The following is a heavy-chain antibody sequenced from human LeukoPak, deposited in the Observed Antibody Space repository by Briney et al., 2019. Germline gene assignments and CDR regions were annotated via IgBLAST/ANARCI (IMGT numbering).Heavy chain of an antibody. J-gene: IGHJ6*03. CDR3: AKDKLMTTVTTWYMDV. Sequence: HPGGSLRLSCAASGFTFSSYAMSWVRQAPGKGLEWVSAISGSGGSTYYADSVKGRFTISRDNSKNTLYLQMNSLRAEDTAVYYCAKDKLMTTVTTWYMDVWGKGTTVTVSS. D-gene: IGHD4-11*01. V-gene: IGHV3-23*01. CDR2: ISGSGGST. CDR1: GFTFSSYA.